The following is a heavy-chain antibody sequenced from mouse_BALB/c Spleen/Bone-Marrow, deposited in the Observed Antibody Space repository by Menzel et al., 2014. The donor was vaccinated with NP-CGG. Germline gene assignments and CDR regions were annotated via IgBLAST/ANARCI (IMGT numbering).Heavy chain of an antibody. Sequence: VQLKESGPELVKPGASVKISCKASGYAFSSSWVNWVKQRPGQGLEWIGRIYPGDGDIYYNGKFKGKATLTADKSSSTAYMQLSSLISVDSAVYFCARSDGYRVMDYWGQGTSVTVSS. J-gene: IGHJ4*01. CDR1: GYAFSSSW. CDR3: ARSDGYRVMDY. D-gene: IGHD2-3*01. V-gene: IGHV1-82*01. CDR2: IYPGDGDI.